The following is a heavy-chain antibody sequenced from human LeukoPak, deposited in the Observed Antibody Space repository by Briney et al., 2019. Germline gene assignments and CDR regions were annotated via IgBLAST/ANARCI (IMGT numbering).Heavy chain of an antibody. V-gene: IGHV4-39*07. CDR3: AREGAVVGATPLDY. CDR1: GGSISNYY. CDR2: IYYSGST. J-gene: IGHJ4*02. D-gene: IGHD1-26*01. Sequence: SETLSLTCTVSGGSISNYYWGWIRQPPGEGLEWIGSIYYSGSTYYNSSLQSRVTISVDTSKNQFSLKLSSVTAADTAVYYCAREGAVVGATPLDYWGQGTLVTVSS.